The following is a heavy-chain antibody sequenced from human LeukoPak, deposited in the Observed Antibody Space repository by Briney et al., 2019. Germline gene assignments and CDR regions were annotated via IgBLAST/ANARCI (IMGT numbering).Heavy chain of an antibody. CDR1: GYTFTSYD. CDR2: MNPNSGNT. D-gene: IGHD4-17*01. CDR3: ARPATVTTVSLAFDI. J-gene: IGHJ3*02. V-gene: IGHV1-8*03. Sequence: ASVKVSCKASGYTFTSYDINWVRQATGQGLEWMGWMNPNSGNTGYAQKFQGRVTITADESTSTAYMELSSLRSEDTAVYYCARPATVTTVSLAFDIWGQGTMVTVSS.